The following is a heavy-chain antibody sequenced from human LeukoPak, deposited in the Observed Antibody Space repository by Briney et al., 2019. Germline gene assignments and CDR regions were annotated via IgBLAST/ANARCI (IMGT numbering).Heavy chain of an antibody. D-gene: IGHD1-1*01. J-gene: IGHJ4*02. V-gene: IGHV5-51*01. CDR2: IYPGDSET. CDR1: GYKFNTDW. Sequence: GESLKISCKASGYKFNTDWIGWVRQMPGKDLEWMGIIYPGDSETRYSPSFQGQVTISADKSISTAYLQWSSLKASDTAMYYCVRHEGLTNLENWGQGTLVTVSS. CDR3: VRHEGLTNLEN.